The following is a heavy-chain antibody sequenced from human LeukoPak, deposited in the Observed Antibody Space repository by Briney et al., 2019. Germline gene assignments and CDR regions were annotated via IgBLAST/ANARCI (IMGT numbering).Heavy chain of an antibody. D-gene: IGHD5-12*01. CDR3: ARGSGYDSDFDY. V-gene: IGHV4-39*01. J-gene: IGHJ4*02. CDR1: GGSISSSSYY. Sequence: PSETLSLTCTVSGGSISSSSYYWDWIRQPPGKGLEWIGTIYYSGTTYYNPSLKSRVTISVDTSRNQFSLKLSSVTATDTAVYYCARGSGYDSDFDYWGQGTLVTVSS. CDR2: IYYSGTT.